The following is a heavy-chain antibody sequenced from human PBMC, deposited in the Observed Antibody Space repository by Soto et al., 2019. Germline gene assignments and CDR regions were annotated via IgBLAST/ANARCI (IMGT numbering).Heavy chain of an antibody. D-gene: IGHD3-10*01. CDR3: AREPQDGSGSYFDS. CDR2: IIPIFGTA. Sequence: VQLVQSGAEVKKPGSSVKVSCKASGGTLSTYAISWVRQAPGQGLEWMGGIIPIFGTANYAQMFQGRVTITADKSTSTAYMELSSLTSADTAVYYCAREPQDGSGSYFDSWGQGTLVTVSS. J-gene: IGHJ4*02. CDR1: GGTLSTYA. V-gene: IGHV1-69*06.